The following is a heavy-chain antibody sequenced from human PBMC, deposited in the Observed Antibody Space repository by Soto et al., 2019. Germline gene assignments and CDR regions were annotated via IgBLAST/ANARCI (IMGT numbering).Heavy chain of an antibody. CDR2: ISGSGVST. Sequence: EVQLLESGGGLVQPWGSLILSCAASGFTFSSYSMSWFRRAPGKGLEWVSAISGSGVSTYYADSVKGRFTISRDNSKNTLYLQITSLRAEDTAVYYCAKDSPGSSGYYLLRYYYGMDVWGQGTTVTVSS. CDR3: AKDSPGSSGYYLLRYYYGMDV. V-gene: IGHV3-23*01. D-gene: IGHD3-22*01. J-gene: IGHJ6*02. CDR1: GFTFSSYS.